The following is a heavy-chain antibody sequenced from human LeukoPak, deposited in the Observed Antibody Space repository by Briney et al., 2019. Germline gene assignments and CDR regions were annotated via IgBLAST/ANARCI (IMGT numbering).Heavy chain of an antibody. D-gene: IGHD3-10*01. CDR1: GFTVSSNY. J-gene: IGHJ1*01. CDR2: IYSGGST. Sequence: GGSLRLSCAASGFTVSSNYMSWVRQAPGKGLEWVSVIYSGGSTYYADSVKGRFTISRGNSTNTPYLQMNSLRAEDTAVYYCASAITMVRRVISEWGQGTLVTVSS. V-gene: IGHV3-53*01. CDR3: ASAITMVRRVISE.